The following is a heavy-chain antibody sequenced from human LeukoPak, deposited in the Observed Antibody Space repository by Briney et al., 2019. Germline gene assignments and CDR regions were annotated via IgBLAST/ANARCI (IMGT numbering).Heavy chain of an antibody. J-gene: IGHJ4*02. CDR2: IYYSGST. D-gene: IGHD2-8*01. CDR1: GGSISSSSYY. Sequence: PSETLSLTCTVSGGSISSSSYYWGWLRQPPGKGLEWIGSIYYSGSTSYSPSRKSRLTISVDTSKKQFSLRLSSVNAADTAVYYCARNVSAGYFDYWGQGTLVTVSS. CDR3: ARNVSAGYFDY. V-gene: IGHV4-39*01.